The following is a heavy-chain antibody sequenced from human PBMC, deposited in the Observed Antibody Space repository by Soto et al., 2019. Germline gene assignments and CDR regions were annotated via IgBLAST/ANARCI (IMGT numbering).Heavy chain of an antibody. D-gene: IGHD6-19*01. Sequence: GASVKVSCKASGYTFTSYALSWVRHAPGQGLEWMGWISTYNGNTNYAQNLQGRVTMTTDISTNTAYMELRSLRSDDTAVYYCARVVGGIPVAGPWNWFDPWGQGTMVTVSS. V-gene: IGHV1-18*04. CDR2: ISTYNGNT. CDR1: GYTFTSYA. J-gene: IGHJ5*02. CDR3: ARVVGGIPVAGPWNWFDP.